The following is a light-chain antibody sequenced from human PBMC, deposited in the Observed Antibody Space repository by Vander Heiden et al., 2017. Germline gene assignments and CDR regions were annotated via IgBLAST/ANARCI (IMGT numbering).Light chain of an antibody. V-gene: IGLV2-11*01. J-gene: IGLJ1*01. CDR2: DVT. Sequence: QSSLTQPPSASEAPGRPVAISCTGTTSDVGGYNSVSWYQQHPGKAPKLMIYDVTQRPSGVPYRFSGSKSGNTASLTISGLQAEDEADYYCCSYAGTYTGVFGAGTRVTVL. CDR3: CSYAGTYTGV. CDR1: TSDVGGYNS.